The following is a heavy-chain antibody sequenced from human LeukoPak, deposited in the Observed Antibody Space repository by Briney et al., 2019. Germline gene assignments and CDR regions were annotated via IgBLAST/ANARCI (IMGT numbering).Heavy chain of an antibody. J-gene: IGHJ4*02. CDR3: ARHETGPYFDY. CDR1: GYILTNNW. CDR2: IYPGDSDT. Sequence: GESLKISCKISGYILTNNWIGWVRQMPGKGLECMGIIYPGDSDTRYSPSFQGQVTISADKSISTAYLQWSSLKASDTAIYYCARHETGPYFDYWGQGTLVTVSS. V-gene: IGHV5-51*01. D-gene: IGHD1-1*01.